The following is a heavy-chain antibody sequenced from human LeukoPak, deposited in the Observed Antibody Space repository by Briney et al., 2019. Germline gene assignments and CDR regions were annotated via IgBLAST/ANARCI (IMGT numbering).Heavy chain of an antibody. CDR3: ARNFDTSGYYVYFDY. V-gene: IGHV4-59*01. J-gene: IGHJ4*02. Sequence: PSETLSLTCNVSGDSISSYYWSWIRQPPGKDVEGIGYIFYRWTTIYNPSLTSRVTMSVDTSKNQFSLTLSSVTAADTAMYYCARNFDTSGYYVYFDYWGQGALVTVSS. D-gene: IGHD3-22*01. CDR2: IFYRWTT. CDR1: GDSISSYY.